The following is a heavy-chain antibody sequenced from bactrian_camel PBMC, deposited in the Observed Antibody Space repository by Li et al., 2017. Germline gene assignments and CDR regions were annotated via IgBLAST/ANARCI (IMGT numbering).Heavy chain of an antibody. CDR1: GFTFTDYG. D-gene: IGHD4*01. J-gene: IGHJ4*01. CDR2: ILTDGTT. V-gene: IGHV3S10*01. Sequence: VQLVESGGDVVKPGGSLRLSCAASGFTFTDYGMSWVRRAPGKGLEWVAGILTDGTTTYSDSVKGRVTISQDKAKNTLSLQMNSFKIEDTAVYYCQPHGRSYIDINCRARLGPGTQVTVS.